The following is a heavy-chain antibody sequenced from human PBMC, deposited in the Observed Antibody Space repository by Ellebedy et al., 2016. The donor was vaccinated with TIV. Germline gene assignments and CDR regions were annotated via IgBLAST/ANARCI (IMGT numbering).Heavy chain of an antibody. J-gene: IGHJ4*02. D-gene: IGHD2-15*01. V-gene: IGHV3-30*07. Sequence: AGSLRLSCAASGFTFSTPSTHWVRQAPGQGLEWVAVLFYDGGLQYYADSVKCRFTISRDNSKNPLYLLTNSLRAEDTAVYYCAKGCGGSCYWEAYWGQGTLVTVSS. CDR1: GFTFSTPS. CDR3: AKGCGGSCYWEAY. CDR2: LFYDGGLQ.